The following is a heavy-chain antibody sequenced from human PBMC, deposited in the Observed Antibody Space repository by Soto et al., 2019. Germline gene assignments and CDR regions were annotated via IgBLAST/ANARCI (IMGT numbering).Heavy chain of an antibody. Sequence: LGESLKISCKGSGYNLTNDWIGWVRQMPGKGLEWMGIIYPGDSDTRYSPSFEGQVTISVDKSISTAYLQWSSLKASDSAMYYCTRRGVNGYNHFWFDPWGLGTQVTVSS. CDR2: IYPGDSDT. V-gene: IGHV5-51*01. J-gene: IGHJ5*02. CDR3: TRRGVNGYNHFWFDP. CDR1: GYNLTNDW. D-gene: IGHD5-12*01.